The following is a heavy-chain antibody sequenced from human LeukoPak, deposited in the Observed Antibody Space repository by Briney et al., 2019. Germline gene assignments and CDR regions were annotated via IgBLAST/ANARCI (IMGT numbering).Heavy chain of an antibody. J-gene: IGHJ4*02. CDR3: ARGYYGGNSDFDY. V-gene: IGHV4-59*01. Sequence: SETLSLTCTVSGGSISSYYWSWIRQPPEKGLEWIGYIYYSGSTNYNPSLKSRVTISVDTSKNQFSLKLSSVTAADTAVYYCARGYYGGNSDFDYWGQGTLVTVSS. D-gene: IGHD4-23*01. CDR2: IYYSGST. CDR1: GGSISSYY.